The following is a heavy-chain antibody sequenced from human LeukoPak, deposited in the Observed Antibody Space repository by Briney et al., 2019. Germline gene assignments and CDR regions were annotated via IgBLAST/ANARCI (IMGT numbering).Heavy chain of an antibody. CDR3: ARVTYYYDSSGYGLYYFDY. D-gene: IGHD3-22*01. CDR2: ISAYNGNT. J-gene: IGHJ4*02. CDR1: GYTFTSYG. V-gene: IGHV1-18*01. Sequence: ASVKVSCKASGYTFTSYGISWVRPAPGRGLEWMGWISAYNGNTNYAQKLQGRVTMTTDTSTSTAYMELRSLRSDDTAVYYCARVTYYYDSSGYGLYYFDYWGQGTLVTVSS.